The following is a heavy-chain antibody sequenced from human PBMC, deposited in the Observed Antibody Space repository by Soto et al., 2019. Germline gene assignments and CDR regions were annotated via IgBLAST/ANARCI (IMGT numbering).Heavy chain of an antibody. CDR3: ARVNDYGDYEYGCFDY. CDR2: IYYSGST. Sequence: SETLSLTCTVSGGSISSYYWSWIRQPPGKGLEWIGYIYYSGSTNYNPSLKSRVTISVDTSKNQFSLKLSSVTAADTAVYYCARVNDYGDYEYGCFDYWGQGTLVNVSS. D-gene: IGHD4-17*01. V-gene: IGHV4-59*01. CDR1: GGSISSYY. J-gene: IGHJ4*02.